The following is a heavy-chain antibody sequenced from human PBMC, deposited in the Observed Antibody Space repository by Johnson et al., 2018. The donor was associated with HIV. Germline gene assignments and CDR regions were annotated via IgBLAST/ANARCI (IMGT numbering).Heavy chain of an antibody. CDR1: GFTFSSYG. CDR3: AKAPSMGADGLDI. Sequence: QVQLVESGGGVVQPGRSLRLSCAASGFTFSSYGMHWVRQAPGQGLEWVAVISYDGSKVYYADSVKGRFTISSDNSKNTLYLQMNSLRPADMGLYYCAKAPSMGADGLDIWGQGTMVTVSS. V-gene: IGHV3-30*18. J-gene: IGHJ3*02. D-gene: IGHD3-16*01. CDR2: ISYDGSKV.